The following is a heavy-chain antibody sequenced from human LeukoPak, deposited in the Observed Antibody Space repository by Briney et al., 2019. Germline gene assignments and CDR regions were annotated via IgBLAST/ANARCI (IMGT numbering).Heavy chain of an antibody. CDR2: FYVSGAI. V-gene: IGHV3-53*01. CDR1: GFTVSSNY. J-gene: IGHJ6*03. Sequence: GGSLRLSCAVSGFTVSSNYMGWVRQTPGKGLEWVSVFYVSGAIYYAESVKGRFTISRDTYENTLLLQMNTLRVEDTAVYYCARLEKNSYYYMDVWGKGTTVTVSS. CDR3: ARLEKNSYYYMDV. D-gene: IGHD1-1*01.